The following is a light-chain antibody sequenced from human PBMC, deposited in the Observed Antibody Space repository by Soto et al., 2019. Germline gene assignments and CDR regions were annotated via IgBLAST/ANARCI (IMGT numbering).Light chain of an antibody. CDR3: SSYATSNTLV. J-gene: IGLJ1*01. Sequence: QSVLTQPRSVSGSPGQSVTISCTGTSSDVGGYNFVSWFQQHPGKAPKLIIYDVSDRPSGISNRFSGSKSGNTASLTISGLQSEDEADYYCSSYATSNTLVFGTGTKVTVL. V-gene: IGLV2-11*01. CDR2: DVS. CDR1: SSDVGGYNF.